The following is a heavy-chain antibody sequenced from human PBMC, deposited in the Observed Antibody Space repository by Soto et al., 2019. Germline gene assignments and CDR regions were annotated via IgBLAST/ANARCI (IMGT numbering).Heavy chain of an antibody. D-gene: IGHD3-16*01. V-gene: IGHV4-59*01. CDR1: GDSISTYY. J-gene: IGHJ4*02. CDR2: IYNSGST. Sequence: WETLSLTCTVSGDSISTYYWSWIRQPPGKGLEWIGYIYNSGSTKYNPSLKSRVTISVDTSKNHFSLKLNSVTAADTAVYYCARGRFDYIWGSPAPYLDYWGQGALVTVSS. CDR3: ARGRFDYIWGSPAPYLDY.